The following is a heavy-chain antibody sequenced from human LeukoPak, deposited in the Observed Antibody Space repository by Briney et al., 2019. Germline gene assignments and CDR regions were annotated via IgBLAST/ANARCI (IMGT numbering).Heavy chain of an antibody. J-gene: IGHJ5*02. CDR1: GFTFSRYW. V-gene: IGHV3-74*01. Sequence: GGSLRLSCAASGFTFSRYWMHWVRQAPGKGLVWVSRINSDGSSTTYADSVKGRFTISRDNAKNSLYLQMNSLRAEDTAVYYCARDSATVTSTSSWFDPWGQGTLVTVSS. D-gene: IGHD4-17*01. CDR2: INSDGSST. CDR3: ARDSATVTSTSSWFDP.